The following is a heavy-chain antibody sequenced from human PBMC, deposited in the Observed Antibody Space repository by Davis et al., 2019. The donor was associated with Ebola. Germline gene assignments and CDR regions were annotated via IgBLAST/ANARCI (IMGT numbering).Heavy chain of an antibody. CDR3: ARSSYTWYFSGMDV. CDR1: GYTFTTYA. J-gene: IGHJ6*04. CDR2: INTNTGNP. D-gene: IGHD2-2*01. V-gene: IGHV7-4-1*02. Sequence: ASVKVSCKASGYTFTTYAMNWVRQAPGQGLEWMGWINTNTGNPTYAQGFTGRFVFSLDTSVSTAYLQITSLKAEDTAVYYCARSSYTWYFSGMDVWGKGTTVTVSS.